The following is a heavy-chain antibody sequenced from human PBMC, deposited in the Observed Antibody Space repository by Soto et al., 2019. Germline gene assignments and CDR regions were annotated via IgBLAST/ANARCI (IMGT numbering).Heavy chain of an antibody. J-gene: IGHJ4*02. D-gene: IGHD1-7*01. CDR3: ARRTGTIDY. CDR2: INHSGST. V-gene: IGHV4-34*01. CDR1: VGSFSGYY. Sequence: LSLTCAVYVGSFSGYYWSWIRQPPGKGLEWIGEINHSGSTNYNPSLKSRVTISVDTSKNQFSLKLSSVTAADTAVYYCARRTGTIDYWGQGTLVTVSS.